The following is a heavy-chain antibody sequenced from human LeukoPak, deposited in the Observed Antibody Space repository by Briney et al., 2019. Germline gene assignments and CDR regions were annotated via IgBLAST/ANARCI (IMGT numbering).Heavy chain of an antibody. CDR2: IYSGGST. J-gene: IGHJ4*02. Sequence: GGSLRLSCAASGFTVSSNYMSWVRQAPGKGLEWVSVIYSGGSTYYADSVKGRFTISRDNSKNTLYLQMNSLRAEDTAVYYCARGEKVLDYFDYWGQGTLVTVSS. CDR1: GFTVSSNY. V-gene: IGHV3-53*01. CDR3: ARGEKVLDYFDY. D-gene: IGHD3-16*01.